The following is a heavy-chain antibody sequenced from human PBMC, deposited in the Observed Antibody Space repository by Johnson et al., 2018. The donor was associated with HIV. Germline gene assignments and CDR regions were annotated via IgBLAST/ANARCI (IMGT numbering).Heavy chain of an antibody. CDR2: ISGSGGST. CDR1: GFTFSSYA. Sequence: VQLVESGGGLVQPGGSLRLSCAASGFTFSSYAMSWVRQAPGKGLEWVSAISGSGGSTYYADSVKGRFTISRDNSKNTLYLQMNSLRAEDTAVYYCAKETEGYYGSGKGDAFDIWGQGTMVTVSS. J-gene: IGHJ3*02. CDR3: AKETEGYYGSGKGDAFDI. V-gene: IGHV3-23*04. D-gene: IGHD3-10*01.